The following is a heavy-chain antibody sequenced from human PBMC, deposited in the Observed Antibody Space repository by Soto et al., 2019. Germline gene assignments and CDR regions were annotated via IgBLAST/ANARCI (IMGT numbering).Heavy chain of an antibody. CDR3: AKNVGGYCSSSSCLYFDY. Sequence: PGGSLRLSCVASGFSFSSYAMSWVRQAPGEGLEWVSSISGSGGTTYYADSVKGRFTISRDNSKNTLYLQMNSLRAEDTAVYYGAKNVGGYCSSSSCLYFDYWGQGTLVTVSS. D-gene: IGHD2-2*01. J-gene: IGHJ4*02. CDR1: GFSFSSYA. CDR2: ISGSGGTT. V-gene: IGHV3-23*01.